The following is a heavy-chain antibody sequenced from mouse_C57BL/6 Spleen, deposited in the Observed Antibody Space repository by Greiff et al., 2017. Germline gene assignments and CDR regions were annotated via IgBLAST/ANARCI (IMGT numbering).Heavy chain of an antibody. V-gene: IGHV10-1*01. D-gene: IGHD2-5*01. CDR3: VKDSNYLAY. CDR1: GFSFNTYA. CDR2: IRSKSNNYAT. J-gene: IGHJ3*01. Sequence: DVMLVESGGGLVQPKGSLKLSCAASGFSFNTYAMNWVRQAPGKGLEWVARIRSKSNNYATYYADSVKDRFTISRDDSESMLYLQMNNLKTEDTAMYYCVKDSNYLAYWGQGTLVTVSA.